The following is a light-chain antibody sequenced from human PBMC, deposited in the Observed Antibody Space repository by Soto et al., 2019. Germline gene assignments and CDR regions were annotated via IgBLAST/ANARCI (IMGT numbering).Light chain of an antibody. CDR1: QGISSW. CDR3: QQANSFPLT. J-gene: IGKJ4*01. V-gene: IGKV1-12*01. CDR2: TGS. Sequence: DIKMTQSPSSVSASVGDRVSITCRASQGISSWLAWYQQKPGRAPKLLIYTGSSLQSGVPSRFSGTGSGTDVTLTMSSLQPEDVATYYCQQANSFPLTFGGGTKVEIK.